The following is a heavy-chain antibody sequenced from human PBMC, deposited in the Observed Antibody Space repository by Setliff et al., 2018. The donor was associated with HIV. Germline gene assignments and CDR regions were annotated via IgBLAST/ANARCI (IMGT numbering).Heavy chain of an antibody. J-gene: IGHJ4*02. Sequence: KTSETLSLTCTVSGGSISSTNYFWGWIRQPPGKGLEWIANIYYSGSTYYNPSLKSRVTISVDTSKNQFSLRLSSVTAADTAVYYCARSPPYGDHGLFDYWGQGTLVTVSS. CDR3: ARSPPYGDHGLFDY. CDR2: IYYSGST. V-gene: IGHV4-39*07. D-gene: IGHD4-17*01. CDR1: GGSISSTNYF.